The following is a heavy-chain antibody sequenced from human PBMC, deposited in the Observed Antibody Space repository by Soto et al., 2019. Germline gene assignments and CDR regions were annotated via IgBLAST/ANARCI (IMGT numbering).Heavy chain of an antibody. CDR2: LSSDDKT. Sequence: EVRLVESGGGLVQPGGSLRLSCAASGFIVSGIFMTWVRQVPGKGPEWVSTLSSDDKTYYADSVRGRFTTSRDSSKNTLFLQMNTLRAEDTAVYHCARDIFGGSYDFWHGGQGTLVTVSS. CDR1: GFIVSGIF. J-gene: IGHJ4*02. V-gene: IGHV3-66*01. D-gene: IGHD3-3*01. CDR3: ARDIFGGSYDFWH.